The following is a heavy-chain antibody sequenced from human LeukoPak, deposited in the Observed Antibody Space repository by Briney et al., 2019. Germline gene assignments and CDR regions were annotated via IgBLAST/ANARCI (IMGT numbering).Heavy chain of an antibody. CDR2: IKQDGSEK. CDR3: ARDLKSWLYRSSWYDY. D-gene: IGHD6-13*01. V-gene: IGHV3-7*01. CDR1: GFTFSRYW. J-gene: IGHJ4*02. Sequence: GGSLRLSCAASGFTFSRYWMSWVRQAPGKGLEWVANIKQDGSEKYYVDSVKGRFTISRDNAKNSLYLQMNSLRAEDTAVYYCARDLKSWLYRSSWYDYWGQGTLVTVSS.